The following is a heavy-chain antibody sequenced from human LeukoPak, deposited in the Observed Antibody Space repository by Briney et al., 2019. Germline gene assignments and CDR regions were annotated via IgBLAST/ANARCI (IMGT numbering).Heavy chain of an antibody. CDR1: GFTFSNYP. Sequence: PGGSLRLSCSASGFTFSNYPMHWVRQAPGKGLEYVSAISGNGGTTYYADSVKGRFTISRDNSKNTLYLQMNSLRAEDTAVYYCARDPGHSGWYGDYWGQGTLVTVSS. J-gene: IGHJ4*02. D-gene: IGHD6-19*01. CDR3: ARDPGHSGWYGDY. CDR2: ISGNGGTT. V-gene: IGHV3-64*04.